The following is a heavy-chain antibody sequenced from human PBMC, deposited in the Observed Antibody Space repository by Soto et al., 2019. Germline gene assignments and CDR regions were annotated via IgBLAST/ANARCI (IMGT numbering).Heavy chain of an antibody. CDR2: IYHSGSS. D-gene: IGHD1-26*01. V-gene: IGHV4-30-2*01. Sequence: SETLSLTCAVSGGSISSGLSSGSWIRQPPGKGLEWIGYIYHSGSSSYNPSLKSRVTISVDTSKNQFSLKLSSVPAAYTAVYYCARDPTGELPPNYYGMDVCGQGTTVTVSS. CDR1: GGSISSGLSS. J-gene: IGHJ6*02. CDR3: ARDPTGELPPNYYGMDV.